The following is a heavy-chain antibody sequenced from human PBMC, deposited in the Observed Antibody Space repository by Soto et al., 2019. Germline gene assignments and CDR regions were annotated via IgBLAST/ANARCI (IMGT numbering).Heavy chain of an antibody. Sequence: ASVKVSCKASGYTFTSYDISWVRQAPGQGLEWMGWISAYNGNTNYAQKLQDRVTMTTDTSTSTAYMELRSLRSDDTAVYYCARSVDSSGWRYNWFDPWGQGTLVTVSS. D-gene: IGHD3-22*01. CDR1: GYTFTSYD. J-gene: IGHJ5*02. V-gene: IGHV1-18*01. CDR3: ARSVDSSGWRYNWFDP. CDR2: ISAYNGNT.